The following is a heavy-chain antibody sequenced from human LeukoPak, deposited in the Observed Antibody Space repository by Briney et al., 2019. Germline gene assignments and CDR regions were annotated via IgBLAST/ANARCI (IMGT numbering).Heavy chain of an antibody. J-gene: IGHJ3*02. CDR2: IHYSGST. CDR3: ARRNYYGSGAGVFDI. D-gene: IGHD3-10*01. CDR1: GGSISTYY. Sequence: MPSETLSLTCTVSGGSISTYYWNWIRQPPGKGPEWIGYIHYSGSTNYSPSLKSRVTISVDTSKNQFSLKLSSVTAADTAVYYCARRNYYGSGAGVFDIWGPGTMVTVSS. V-gene: IGHV4-59*01.